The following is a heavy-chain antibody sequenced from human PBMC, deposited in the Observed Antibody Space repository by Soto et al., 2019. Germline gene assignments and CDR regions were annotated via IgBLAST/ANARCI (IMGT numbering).Heavy chain of an antibody. CDR1: GGSISSSVYY. D-gene: IGHD3-16*01. CDR3: ARRYGGNFDY. Sequence: SETLSLTCTVSGGSISSSVYYWAWIRQPPGKGLEWIGSINYSGKTYYNPSLKSRVTISVDTSKNQFSLKLSSVTAADTAVYYCARRYGGNFDYWGQGTLVTVSS. CDR2: INYSGKT. V-gene: IGHV4-39*07. J-gene: IGHJ4*02.